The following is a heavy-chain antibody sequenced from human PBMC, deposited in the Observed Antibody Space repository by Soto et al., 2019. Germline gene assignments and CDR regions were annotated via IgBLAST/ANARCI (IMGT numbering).Heavy chain of an antibody. CDR1: GGTFSSYA. D-gene: IGHD3-16*01. V-gene: IGHV1-69*12. J-gene: IGHJ3*02. CDR3: ARDRLMITFGGVGDGRWFAFDI. CDR2: IIPIFGTA. Sequence: QVQLVQSGAEVKKPGSSVKVSCKASGGTFSSYAISWVRQAPGQGLEWMGGIIPIFGTANYAQKFQGRVTMTADESTSTAYMELSSLRSEETAVYYSARDRLMITFGGVGDGRWFAFDIWGQGTMVTVSS.